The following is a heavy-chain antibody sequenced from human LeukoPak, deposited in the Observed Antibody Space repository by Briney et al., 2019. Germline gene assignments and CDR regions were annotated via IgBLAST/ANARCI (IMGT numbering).Heavy chain of an antibody. J-gene: IGHJ2*01. V-gene: IGHV4-34*01. D-gene: IGHD6-13*01. CDR3: ARVYYSSSYDYWYFDL. Sequence: SETLSLTCAVYGGSFSGYYWSWIRQPPGKGLEWIGEINHSGSTNYNPSLKSRVTISVDTPKNQFSLKLSSVTAADTAVYYCARVYYSSSYDYWYFDLWGRGTLVTVSS. CDR2: INHSGST. CDR1: GGSFSGYY.